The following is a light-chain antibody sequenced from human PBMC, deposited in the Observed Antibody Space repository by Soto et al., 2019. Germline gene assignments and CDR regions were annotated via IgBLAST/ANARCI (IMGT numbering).Light chain of an antibody. CDR3: QQYSSSPGT. CDR1: QRVSNTY. CDR2: GVS. Sequence: EIVVAQSPGTLSLSPGERATLSCRASQRVSNTYLAWYQQKPGQAPRLLIYGVSSRATGIPDRFSGSGSGTDFTLTISRLEPEDFAVYYCQQYSSSPGTFGGGTKVDIK. J-gene: IGKJ4*01. V-gene: IGKV3-20*01.